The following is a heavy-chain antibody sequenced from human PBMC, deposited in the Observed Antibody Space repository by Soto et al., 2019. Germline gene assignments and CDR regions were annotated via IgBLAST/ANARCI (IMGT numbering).Heavy chain of an antibody. D-gene: IGHD3-3*01. CDR1: GYTFTSYG. CDR3: ARVGGHDAYYDFWSGYQRLYYCGMDV. Sequence: GASVKVSCKASGYTFTSYGISWVRQAPGQGLEWMGRISAYNGNTNYAQKLQGRVTMTTDTSTSTAYMELRSLRSDDTAVYYCARVGGHDAYYDFWSGYQRLYYCGMDVWGQGTTVTVSS. CDR2: ISAYNGNT. V-gene: IGHV1-18*01. J-gene: IGHJ6*02.